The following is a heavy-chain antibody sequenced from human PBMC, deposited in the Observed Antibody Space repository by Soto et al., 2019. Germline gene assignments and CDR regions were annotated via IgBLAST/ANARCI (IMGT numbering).Heavy chain of an antibody. CDR1: GGTFSSYA. V-gene: IGHV1-69*12. D-gene: IGHD5-18*01. CDR2: IIPIFGTA. Sequence: QVQLVQSGAEVKKPGSSVKVSCKASGGTFSSYAISWVRQAPGQGLEWMGGIIPIFGTANYAQKFQGRVTITADESKSTAYMERSSLRSEDTAVYLCPRGGPYSYGFTWFDPWGQGTLVTVSS. CDR3: PRGGPYSYGFTWFDP. J-gene: IGHJ5*02.